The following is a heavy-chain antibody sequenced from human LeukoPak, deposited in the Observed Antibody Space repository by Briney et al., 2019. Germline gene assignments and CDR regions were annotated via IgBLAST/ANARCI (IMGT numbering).Heavy chain of an antibody. D-gene: IGHD2-2*01. CDR2: IYSGGST. J-gene: IGHJ4*02. Sequence: PGGSLRLSCATSGFTVSSNYMSWVRQAPGKGLEWVSVIYSGGSTYYADSVKDRFTISRDNSKNTLYLQINSLRAEDTAVYYCARGGKGTSCYEVDYWGQGTLVTVSS. V-gene: IGHV3-66*01. CDR1: GFTVSSNY. CDR3: ARGGKGTSCYEVDY.